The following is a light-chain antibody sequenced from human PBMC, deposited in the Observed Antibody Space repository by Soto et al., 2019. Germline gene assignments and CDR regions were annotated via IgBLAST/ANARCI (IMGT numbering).Light chain of an antibody. CDR1: QSVSSNY. CDR3: LQYGGLPRT. Sequence: EIVLTQSPGTLSLSPGERATLSCRASQSVSSNYLAWYQQKSGQSPRLLIYGASSRATGIPDRFSGSGSGTDFTMTIISLEPEDFAVYFCLQYGGLPRTFGQGTKVEI. CDR2: GAS. J-gene: IGKJ1*01. V-gene: IGKV3-20*01.